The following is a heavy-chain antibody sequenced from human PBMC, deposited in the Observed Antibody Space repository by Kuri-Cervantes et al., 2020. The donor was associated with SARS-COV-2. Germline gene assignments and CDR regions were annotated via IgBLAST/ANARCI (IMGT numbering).Heavy chain of an antibody. Sequence: GESLKISCAASGFTFSNAWMSWVRQAPGKGLEWVGFIRSKAYGGTTEYATSVKGRFTISRDDSKSIAYLQMNSLRTEDTAVYYCTRVKLLWFGEFSWGQGTLVTVSS. CDR1: GFTFSNAW. J-gene: IGHJ4*02. D-gene: IGHD3-10*01. CDR2: IRSKAYGGTT. V-gene: IGHV3-49*04. CDR3: TRVKLLWFGEFS.